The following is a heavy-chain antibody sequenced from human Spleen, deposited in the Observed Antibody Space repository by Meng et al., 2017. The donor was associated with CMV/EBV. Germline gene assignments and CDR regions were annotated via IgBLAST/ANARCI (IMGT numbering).Heavy chain of an antibody. CDR3: ARAYCSSNICPDYISYYYSMDV. CDR1: GGTFSSYA. J-gene: IGHJ6*02. D-gene: IGHD2-2*01. Sequence: NASGGTFSSYAITWVRQAPGQGLEWMGWINQNSGATNYAQRFQGRVTMTWDTSTSTAHMELSRLNSDDTAVYYCARAYCSSNICPDYISYYYSMDVWGQGTTVTVSS. CDR2: INQNSGAT. V-gene: IGHV1-2*02.